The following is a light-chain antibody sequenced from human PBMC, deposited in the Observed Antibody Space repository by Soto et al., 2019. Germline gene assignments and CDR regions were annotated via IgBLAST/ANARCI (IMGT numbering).Light chain of an antibody. V-gene: IGLV2-23*01. CDR3: CSYAGSTTFYV. CDR2: EGS. J-gene: IGLJ1*01. CDR1: SSDVGGYNY. Sequence: QSVLTQPASVSGSPGQSITISCTGTSSDVGGYNYVSWYQQLPGKAPKLLIYEGSKRPSGVSNRFSGSKSGNTASLTISGLQAEDEADYYCCSYAGSTTFYVFGTGTKVTVL.